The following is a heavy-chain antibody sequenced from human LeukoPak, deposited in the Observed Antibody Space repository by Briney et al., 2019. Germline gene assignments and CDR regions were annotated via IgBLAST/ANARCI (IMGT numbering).Heavy chain of an antibody. D-gene: IGHD1-26*01. V-gene: IGHV1-2*02. CDR3: ARSPWELLSTTLDY. CDR1: GYTFTGYY. Sequence: GASVKVSCKASGYTFTGYYMHWVRQAPGQGLEWMGWINPNSGGTNYAQKFQGRVTMTRDTSISTAYMEQSRLRSDDTAVYYCARSPWELLSTTLDYWGQGTLVTVSS. CDR2: INPNSGGT. J-gene: IGHJ4*02.